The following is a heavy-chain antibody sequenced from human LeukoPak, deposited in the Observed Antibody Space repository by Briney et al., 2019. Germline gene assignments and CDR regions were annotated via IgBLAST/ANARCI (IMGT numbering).Heavy chain of an antibody. CDR3: AGDNSGWSRDY. Sequence: GGSLRLSCAASGSTFSRYWMSWVRQAPGKGLEWVSSINWGSNHIYYADAVQGRFTISRDNAKNSLYLQMNSLRAEDTAIYYCAGDNSGWSRDYWGQGTLVTVSS. CDR1: GSTFSRYW. CDR2: INWGSNHI. J-gene: IGHJ4*02. D-gene: IGHD6-19*01. V-gene: IGHV3-21*06.